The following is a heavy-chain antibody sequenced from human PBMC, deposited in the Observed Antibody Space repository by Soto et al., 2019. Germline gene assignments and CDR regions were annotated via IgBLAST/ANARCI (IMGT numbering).Heavy chain of an antibody. J-gene: IGHJ4*02. CDR3: ARTGSIAAAGEPLDY. Sequence: PGGSLRLSCAASGFTVSSNYMSWVRQAPGKGLEWVSVIYSGDSTYYADSVKGRFTISRHNSKNTLYLQMNSLRAEDTAVYYCARTGSIAAAGEPLDYWGQGTLVTVSS. CDR2: IYSGDST. V-gene: IGHV3-53*04. D-gene: IGHD6-13*01. CDR1: GFTVSSNY.